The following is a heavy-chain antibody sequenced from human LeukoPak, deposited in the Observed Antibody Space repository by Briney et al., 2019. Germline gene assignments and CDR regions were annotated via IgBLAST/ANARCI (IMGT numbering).Heavy chain of an antibody. V-gene: IGHV4-34*01. J-gene: IGHJ3*02. D-gene: IGHD1-1*01. CDR3: ARIAWNDAFDI. Sequence: PSETLSLTCAVYGGSFSGYYWSWIRQPPGKGLEWIGEINHSGSTNYNPSLKSRVTISVDTSKNQFSLKLSSVTAADTAVYYCARIAWNDAFDIWGQGTMVTVSS. CDR2: INHSGST. CDR1: GGSFSGYY.